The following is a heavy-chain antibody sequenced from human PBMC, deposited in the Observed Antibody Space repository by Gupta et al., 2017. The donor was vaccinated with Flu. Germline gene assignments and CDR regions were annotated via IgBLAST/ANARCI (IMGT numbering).Heavy chain of an antibody. CDR2: IWYDGSNK. J-gene: IGHJ4*02. D-gene: IGHD1-26*01. CDR3: ARDLGGSYYYCDY. V-gene: IGHV3-33*01. Sequence: FSSEGMHWGSQAPGKGLEWVAVIWYDGSNKYYADDVKGRFTISRDNSKNTLYLQMNSLRAEDTAVYYCARDLGGSYYYCDYWGQGTLVTVSS. CDR1: FSSEG.